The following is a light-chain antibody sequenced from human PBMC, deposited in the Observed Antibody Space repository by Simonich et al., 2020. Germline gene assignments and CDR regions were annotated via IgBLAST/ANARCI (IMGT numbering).Light chain of an antibody. Sequence: QSALTQPASVSGSPGQSVTLSCTGTSSVVGGYNYVSWYQQHPGKAPKLRIYDVSTPPAGGSTRFSGSKYDNTASLTISGLEAEDEADYYCSSYTSSSTWVFGGGTKLTVL. CDR3: SSYTSSSTWV. CDR2: DVS. V-gene: IGLV2-14*03. J-gene: IGLJ3*02. CDR1: SSVVGGYNY.